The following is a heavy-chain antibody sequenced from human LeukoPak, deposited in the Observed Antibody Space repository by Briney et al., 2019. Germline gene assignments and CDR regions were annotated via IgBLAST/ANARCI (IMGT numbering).Heavy chain of an antibody. CDR1: GFTFSSYS. Sequence: GGSLRLSCAASGFTFSSYSMNWVRQAPGKGLEWVSSISSISSYIYYADSVKGRFTISRDNAKNSLYLQMNSLRAEDTAVYYCARNYGSGSYGDYWGQGTLVTVSS. V-gene: IGHV3-21*01. D-gene: IGHD3-10*01. CDR2: ISSISSYI. J-gene: IGHJ4*02. CDR3: ARNYGSGSYGDY.